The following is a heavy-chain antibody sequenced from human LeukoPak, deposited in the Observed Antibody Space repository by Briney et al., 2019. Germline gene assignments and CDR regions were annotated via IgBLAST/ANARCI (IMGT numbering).Heavy chain of an antibody. Sequence: GGSLRLSCAASGFTFSNSALSWVRQAPGKGLEWVSSLSGSGVSTYYADSVKGRFTISRDNSKNTLYLQMNSLRAEDTAVYFCAKGGMVSVLDPWGQGTLVTVSS. CDR1: GFTFSNSA. J-gene: IGHJ5*02. CDR3: AKGGMVSVLDP. CDR2: LSGSGVST. D-gene: IGHD3-3*01. V-gene: IGHV3-23*01.